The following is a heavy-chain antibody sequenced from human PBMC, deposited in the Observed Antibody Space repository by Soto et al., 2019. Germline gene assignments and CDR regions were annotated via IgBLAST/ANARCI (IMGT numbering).Heavy chain of an antibody. Sequence: PSETLSLTCTVSGGSISSYYWGWIRQPPGKGLEWIGYIYYSGSTNYNPSLKSRVTISVDTSKNQFSLKLSSVTAADTAVYYCARLVRGDYNFDYWGQGTLVTVSS. CDR2: IYYSGST. CDR1: GGSISSYY. D-gene: IGHD4-17*01. V-gene: IGHV4-59*01. CDR3: ARLVRGDYNFDY. J-gene: IGHJ4*02.